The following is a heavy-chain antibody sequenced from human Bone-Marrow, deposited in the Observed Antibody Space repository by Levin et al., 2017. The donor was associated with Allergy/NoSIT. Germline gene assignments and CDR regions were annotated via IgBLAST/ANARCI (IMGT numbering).Heavy chain of an antibody. V-gene: IGHV4-34*01. CDR2: ITHSGST. Sequence: RASETLSLTCAVSGGSFSGYYWTWIRQPPGKGLEWVGEITHSGSTNYNPSLKSRVSISLDTSKNQFSLKLDSVTAADTAVYYCAGLDYYYYGLDVWGQGTTVSVSS. CDR1: GGSFSGYY. J-gene: IGHJ6*02. CDR3: AGLDYYYYGLDV.